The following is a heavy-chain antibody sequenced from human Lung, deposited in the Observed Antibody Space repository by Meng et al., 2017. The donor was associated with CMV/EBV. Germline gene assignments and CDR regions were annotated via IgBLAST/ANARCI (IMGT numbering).Heavy chain of an antibody. Sequence: LRLSXTVSGGSISSYYWSWIRQPPGKGLEWIGYIYYSGSTNYNPSLKSRVTISVDTSKNQFSLKLSSVTAADTAVYYCARDLGYCSSTSCYYYYGMDVWGQGTTVTVSS. D-gene: IGHD2-2*01. CDR3: ARDLGYCSSTSCYYYYGMDV. CDR2: IYYSGST. V-gene: IGHV4-59*01. J-gene: IGHJ6*02. CDR1: GGSISSYY.